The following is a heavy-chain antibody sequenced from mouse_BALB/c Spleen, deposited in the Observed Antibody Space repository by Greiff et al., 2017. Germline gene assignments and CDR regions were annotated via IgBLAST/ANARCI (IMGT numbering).Heavy chain of an antibody. Sequence: QVQLKQSGAELAKPGASVKMSCKASGYTFTSYWMHWVKQRPGQGLEWIGYINPSTGYTEYNQKFKDKATLTADKSSSTAYMQLSSLTSEDSAVYYCARRSRDYWGQGTTLTVSS. CDR1: GYTFTSYW. CDR2: INPSTGYT. J-gene: IGHJ2*01. CDR3: ARRSRDY. V-gene: IGHV1-7*01.